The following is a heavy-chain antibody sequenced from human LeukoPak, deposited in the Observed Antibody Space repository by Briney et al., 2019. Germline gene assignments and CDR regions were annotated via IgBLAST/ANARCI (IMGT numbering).Heavy chain of an antibody. J-gene: IGHJ5*02. CDR2: INPNGGGT. Sequence: GASVKVPCKASGYTFTGYYMHWVRQAPGQGLEWMGWINPNGGGTNYAQKFQGRVTMTRDASISTAYMELSRLRSDDTAVYYCARGVPAASPWWFDPWGQGTLVTVSS. CDR3: ARGVPAASPWWFDP. D-gene: IGHD2-2*01. CDR1: GYTFTGYY. V-gene: IGHV1-2*02.